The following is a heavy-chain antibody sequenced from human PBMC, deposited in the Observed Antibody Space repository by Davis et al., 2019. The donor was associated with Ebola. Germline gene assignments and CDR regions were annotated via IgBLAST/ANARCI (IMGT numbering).Heavy chain of an antibody. J-gene: IGHJ5*02. D-gene: IGHD5-12*01. CDR1: GRSISSSSYY. CDR2: INHSGST. V-gene: IGHV4-39*07. CDR3: ARGRGWLRCIDP. Sequence: SETLSLTCTVPGRSISSSSYYCGWIRQPPGKGLEWIGEINHSGSTNYNPSLKSRVTISVDTSKNQFSLKLSSVTAADTAVYYCARGRGWLRCIDPWGQGTLVTVSS.